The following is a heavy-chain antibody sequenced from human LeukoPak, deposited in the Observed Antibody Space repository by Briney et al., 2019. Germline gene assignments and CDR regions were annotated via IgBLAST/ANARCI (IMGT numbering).Heavy chain of an antibody. CDR2: ISAYNGNT. D-gene: IGHD5-24*01. CDR1: GYTFTSYG. J-gene: IGHJ3*02. Sequence: GASVKVSCKASGYTFTSYGISWVRQAPGQGLEWMGWISAYNGNTNYAQKLQGSVTMTRDTSTSTVYMELSSLRSEDTAVYYCARGGGYKSDAFDIWGQGTMVTVSS. CDR3: ARGGGYKSDAFDI. V-gene: IGHV1-18*01.